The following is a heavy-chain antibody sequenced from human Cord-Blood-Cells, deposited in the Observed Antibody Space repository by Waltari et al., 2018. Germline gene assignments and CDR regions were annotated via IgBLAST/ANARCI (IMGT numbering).Heavy chain of an antibody. CDR3: ARGLRPGWGSGFDY. CDR1: GYTFTGYY. Sequence: QVQLVQSGAAVKKPGASVKVSCKASGYTFTGYYMHWVRQAPGQGLEWMGWINPNSGGKNYAQQFQGRVTMTRDTSISTAYMELSRLRSDDTAVYYCARGLRPGWGSGFDYWGQGTLVTVSS. CDR2: INPNSGGK. J-gene: IGHJ4*02. D-gene: IGHD7-27*01. V-gene: IGHV1-2*02.